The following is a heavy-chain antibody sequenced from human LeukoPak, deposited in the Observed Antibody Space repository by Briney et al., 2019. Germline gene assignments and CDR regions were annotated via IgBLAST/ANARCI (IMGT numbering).Heavy chain of an antibody. J-gene: IGHJ4*02. D-gene: IGHD1-26*01. CDR1: VGSISTYY. CDR3: ARNGGSYSFDY. Sequence: SETLSLTCTVSVGSISTYYWSWIRQSPEKGLEWIGYIYYSGSPNYNPSLKSRVTMSLDTSKNQFSLRMSSVTAADTAVYYCARNGGSYSFDYWGQGTLVTVSS. CDR2: IYYSGSP. V-gene: IGHV4-59*08.